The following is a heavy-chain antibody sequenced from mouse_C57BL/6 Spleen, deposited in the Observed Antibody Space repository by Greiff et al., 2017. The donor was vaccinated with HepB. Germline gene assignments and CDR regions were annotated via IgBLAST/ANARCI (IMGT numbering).Heavy chain of an antibody. Sequence: ESGPGLVKPSQSLSLTCSVTGYSITSGYYWNWIRQFPGNKLEWMGYISYDGSNNYNPSLKNRISITRDTSKNQFFLKLNSVTTEDTATYYCARGYYVGYFDYWGQGTTLTVSS. CDR1: GYSITSGYY. J-gene: IGHJ2*01. CDR2: ISYDGSN. CDR3: ARGYYVGYFDY. D-gene: IGHD1-1*01. V-gene: IGHV3-6*01.